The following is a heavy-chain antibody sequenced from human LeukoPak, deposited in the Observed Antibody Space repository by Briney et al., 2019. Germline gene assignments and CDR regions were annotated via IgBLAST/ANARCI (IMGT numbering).Heavy chain of an antibody. CDR3: ARSGLLWFGEFHYGMDV. J-gene: IGHJ6*02. CDR1: GFTFSDYY. CDR2: ISSSGSTI. D-gene: IGHD3-10*01. V-gene: IGHV3-11*04. Sequence: GGSLRLSCEASGFTFSDYYMSWIRQAPGKGLEWVSYISSSGSTIYYADSVKGRFTISRDNAKNSLYLQMNSLRAGDTALYYCARSGLLWFGEFHYGMDVWGQGTTVIVSS.